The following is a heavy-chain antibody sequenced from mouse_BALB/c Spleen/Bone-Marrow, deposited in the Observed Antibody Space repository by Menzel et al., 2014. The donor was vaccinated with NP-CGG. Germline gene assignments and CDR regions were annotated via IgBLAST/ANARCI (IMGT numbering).Heavy chain of an antibody. D-gene: IGHD2-1*01. CDR1: GYTFTSYW. CDR3: TVPYGNYAGYYAMDY. CDR2: IYPGNSDT. V-gene: IGHV1-5*01. J-gene: IGHJ4*01. Sequence: VQLKESGTVLARPGASVKMSCKASGYTFTSYWMHWVKQRPGQGLEWIGAIYPGNSDTSYNQKFKGKAKLTAVTSTSTAYMELSSLTNEDSAVYYCTVPYGNYAGYYAMDYWGQGTSVTVSS.